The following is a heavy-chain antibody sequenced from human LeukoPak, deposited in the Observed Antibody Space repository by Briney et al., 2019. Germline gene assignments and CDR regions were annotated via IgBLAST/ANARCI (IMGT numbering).Heavy chain of an antibody. D-gene: IGHD6-13*01. V-gene: IGHV3-23*01. CDR2: ISGSGGST. Sequence: PGGSLRLSCAASGFTFSSYAMSWVRQAPGKGLEWVSAISGSGGSTYYADSVKGRLTISRDNFGNMLYLHLDSLRVEDTAIYYCARRSGSSWSSFDYWGQGALVTVSS. CDR1: GFTFSSYA. J-gene: IGHJ4*02. CDR3: ARRSGSSWSSFDY.